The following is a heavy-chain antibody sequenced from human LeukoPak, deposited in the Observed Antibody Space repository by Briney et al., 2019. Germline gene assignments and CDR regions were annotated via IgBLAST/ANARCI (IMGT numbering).Heavy chain of an antibody. CDR3: ARSHYFDSSGYYSGYYFDY. CDR2: FYPGDSDT. CDR1: GYSFTNYW. V-gene: IGHV5-51*01. Sequence: GESLKISCKGSGYSFTNYWIGWVRQMPGKGLGWVGIFYPGDSDTRYSPSFQGQVTISADKSSSTAYLQWSSLKASDTAMYYCARSHYFDSSGYYSGYYFDYWGQGTLVTVSS. J-gene: IGHJ4*02. D-gene: IGHD3-22*01.